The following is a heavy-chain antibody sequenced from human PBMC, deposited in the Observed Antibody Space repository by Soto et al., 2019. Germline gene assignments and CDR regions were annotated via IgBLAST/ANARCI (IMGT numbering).Heavy chain of an antibody. CDR3: ARRWGRTFDY. J-gene: IGHJ4*02. CDR2: IYYSGST. D-gene: IGHD7-27*01. V-gene: IGHV4-61*08. CDR1: GGSISSDDYY. Sequence: PSETLSLICTVSGGSISSDDYYWSWIRQPPGKGLEWIGYIYYSGSTNYNPSLKSRVTISVDTSKNQFSLKLSSVAAADTAVYYCARRWGRTFDYWGQGTLVTVSS.